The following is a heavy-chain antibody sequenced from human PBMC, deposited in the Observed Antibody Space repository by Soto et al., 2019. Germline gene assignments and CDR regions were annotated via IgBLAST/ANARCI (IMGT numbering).Heavy chain of an antibody. Sequence: SETLSLTCTVSGGSIAGSTYYWGWLRQPPGKGLEWIGSIYYSGSTYYNPSLKSRVTLSVDTAKNQISLKLSSVTAADTAVYYCARQGYDSSGYCFDHWGQGTPVTVSS. CDR2: IYYSGST. CDR1: GGSIAGSTYY. V-gene: IGHV4-39*01. J-gene: IGHJ4*02. D-gene: IGHD3-22*01. CDR3: ARQGYDSSGYCFDH.